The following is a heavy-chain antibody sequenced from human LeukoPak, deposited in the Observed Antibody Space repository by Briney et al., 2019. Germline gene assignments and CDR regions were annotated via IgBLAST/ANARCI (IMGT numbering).Heavy chain of an antibody. D-gene: IGHD3-10*01. CDR3: AKSRGWFEVLDV. CDR2: ISASSRTI. J-gene: IGHJ3*01. CDR1: GFDFTGNH. V-gene: IGHV3-48*04. Sequence: GGSLRLSCAASGFDFTGNHMNWVRQVPGKGLEWLPYISASSRTIHYADSVKGRFTVSRDNAENSLCLQMDSLRVEDTAIYYCAKSRGWFEVLDVWGQGTLVTVSS.